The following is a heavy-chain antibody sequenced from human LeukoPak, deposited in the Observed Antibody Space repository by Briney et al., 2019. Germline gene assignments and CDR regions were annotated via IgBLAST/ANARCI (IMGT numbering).Heavy chain of an antibody. CDR1: GGSISSYY. D-gene: IGHD3-9*01. V-gene: IGHV4-59*01. CDR2: IYYSGST. CDR3: ARGFYDILTGYYSPQAGY. Sequence: SETLSLTCTVSGGSISSYYWSWIRQPPGKGLEWIGYIYYSGSTNYNPSLKSRVTITVDTSKNQFSLKLSSVTAADTAVYHCARGFYDILTGYYSPQAGYWGQGTLVTVSS. J-gene: IGHJ4*02.